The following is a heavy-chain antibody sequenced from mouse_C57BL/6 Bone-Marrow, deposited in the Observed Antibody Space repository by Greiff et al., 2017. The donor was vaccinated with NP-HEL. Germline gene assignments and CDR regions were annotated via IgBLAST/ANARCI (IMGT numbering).Heavy chain of an antibody. Sequence: QVQLQQPGAELVKPGASVKLSCKASGYTFTSYWMQWVKQRPGQGLEWIGEIDPSDSYTNYNQKFKGKATLTVDTSSSTAYMQLSSLTSEDSAVYYCARTPYYYGSSQPLSYWYFDVWGTGTTVTVSS. CDR2: IDPSDSYT. V-gene: IGHV1-50*01. J-gene: IGHJ1*03. D-gene: IGHD1-1*01. CDR3: ARTPYYYGSSQPLSYWYFDV. CDR1: GYTFTSYW.